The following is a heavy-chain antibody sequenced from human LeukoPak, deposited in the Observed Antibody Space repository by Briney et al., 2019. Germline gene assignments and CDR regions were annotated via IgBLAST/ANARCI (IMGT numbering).Heavy chain of an antibody. Sequence: SETLSLTCTVSGGSISSYYWSWIRQPPGKGLEWIGYIYYSGSTNYNPSLKSRVTISVDTSKNQFSLKLSSVTAADTAVYYCARSIYYSYFYYYMDVWGKGTTVTVSS. D-gene: IGHD3-22*01. CDR2: IYYSGST. CDR3: ARSIYYSYFYYYMDV. J-gene: IGHJ6*03. CDR1: GGSISSYY. V-gene: IGHV4-59*01.